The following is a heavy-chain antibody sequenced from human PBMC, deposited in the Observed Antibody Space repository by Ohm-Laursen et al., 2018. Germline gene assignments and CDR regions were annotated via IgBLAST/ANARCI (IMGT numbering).Heavy chain of an antibody. V-gene: IGHV4-34*01. CDR3: ARDREALHSPGDPKTGDY. D-gene: IGHD4-17*01. CDR1: GGSFSGYY. J-gene: IGHJ4*02. Sequence: GTLSLTCAVYGGSFSGYYWSWIRQPPGKGLEWIGEINHSGSTNYNPSLKSRVTISVDTSKNQFSLKLSSVTAADTAVYYCARDREALHSPGDPKTGDYWGQGTLVTVSS. CDR2: INHSGST.